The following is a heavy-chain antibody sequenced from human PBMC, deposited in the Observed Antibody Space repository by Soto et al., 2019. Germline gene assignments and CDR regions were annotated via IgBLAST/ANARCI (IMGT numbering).Heavy chain of an antibody. V-gene: IGHV4-30-4*01. D-gene: IGHD1-26*01. CDR2: IYYSGST. Sequence: SETLSLTCTVSGGSISSGDYYWSWIRQPPGKGLEWIGYIYYSGSTYYNPSLKSRVTISVDTSKNQFSLKLSSVTAADTAVYYCARDPGADSIYYYYGMDVWGQGTTVT. J-gene: IGHJ6*02. CDR1: GGSISSGDYY. CDR3: ARDPGADSIYYYYGMDV.